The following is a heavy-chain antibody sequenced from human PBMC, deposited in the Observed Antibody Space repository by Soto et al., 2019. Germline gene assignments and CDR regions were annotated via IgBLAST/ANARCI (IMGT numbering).Heavy chain of an antibody. CDR2: ISYDGSNK. D-gene: IGHD6-19*01. V-gene: IGHV3-30-3*01. CDR1: GFTFSSYA. CDR3: ARDPPYSSGWPEYFQH. J-gene: IGHJ1*01. Sequence: PGGSLRLSCAASGFTFSSYAMHWVRQAPGKGLEWVAVISYDGSNKYYADSVKGRFTISRDNSKNTLYLQMNSLRAEDTAVYYCARDPPYSSGWPEYFQHWGQGTLFTV.